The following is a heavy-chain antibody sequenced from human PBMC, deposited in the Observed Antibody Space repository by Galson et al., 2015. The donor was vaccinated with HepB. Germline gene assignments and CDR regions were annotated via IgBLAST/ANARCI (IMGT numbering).Heavy chain of an antibody. CDR2: INPSGGST. CDR1: GYTFTSYY. Sequence: SVKVSCKASGYTFTSYYMHWVRQAPGQGLEWMGIINPSGGSTSYAQKFQGRVTMTRDTSTSTVYMELSSLTSEDTAVYYCARVVRGDYPGGWFDPWGQGTLVTVYS. J-gene: IGHJ5*02. D-gene: IGHD4-17*01. V-gene: IGHV1-46*03. CDR3: ARVVRGDYPGGWFDP.